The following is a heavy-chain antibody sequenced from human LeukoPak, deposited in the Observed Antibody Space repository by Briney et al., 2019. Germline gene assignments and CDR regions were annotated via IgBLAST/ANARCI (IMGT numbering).Heavy chain of an antibody. Sequence: GGSLRLSCAASEFTFSIYAMSWVRQAPGRGVEWVASITSTGESTWYAGSVKGRFTISRDNSKYTVYLQMNSLRAEDTAIYYCAKDRPNYFGTNGHYYRRDGDFWGQGTLVTVSS. CDR3: AKDRPNYFGTNGHYYRRDGDF. J-gene: IGHJ4*02. CDR1: EFTFSIYA. CDR2: ITSTGEST. V-gene: IGHV3-23*01. D-gene: IGHD3-22*01.